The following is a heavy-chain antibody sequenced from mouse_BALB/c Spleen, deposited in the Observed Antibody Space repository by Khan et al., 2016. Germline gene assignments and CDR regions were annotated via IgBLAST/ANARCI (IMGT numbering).Heavy chain of an antibody. V-gene: IGHV1S41*01. CDR3: AREGTVPLMDY. Sequence: DLVKPGASVKLSCKASGYTFTSYWINWIKQRSGQGLEWIGRIAPGSGFTYYNEMFKGKATLTVDTSSSTAYIQLSSLSSEDSAVYFCAREGTVPLMDYWGQGTSVTVSS. CDR2: IAPGSGFT. CDR1: GYTFTSYW. J-gene: IGHJ4*01. D-gene: IGHD1-1*01.